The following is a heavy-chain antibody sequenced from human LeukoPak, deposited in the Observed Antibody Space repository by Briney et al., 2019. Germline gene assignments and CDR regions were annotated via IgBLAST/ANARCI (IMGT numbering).Heavy chain of an antibody. CDR2: ISNDGRKK. Sequence: PGGSLRLSCAASGFTFSTYGMHWVRQAPGKGLEWVAIISNDGRKKYYADSVKGRFTISRDNSKNTLYLQMNSLRAEDTAVFYCAKDRPSYSGYDWAFDYWGQGTLVTVSS. CDR3: AKDRPSYSGYDWAFDY. J-gene: IGHJ4*02. V-gene: IGHV3-30*18. D-gene: IGHD5-12*01. CDR1: GFTFSTYG.